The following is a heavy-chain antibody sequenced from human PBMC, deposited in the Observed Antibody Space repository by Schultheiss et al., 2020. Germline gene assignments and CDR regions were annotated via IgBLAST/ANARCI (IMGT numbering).Heavy chain of an antibody. CDR1: GYTFTTYW. J-gene: IGHJ6*02. CDR3: ARAYYYDSSGYGMDV. V-gene: IGHV5-51*01. CDR2: IYPGDSDT. D-gene: IGHD3-22*01. Sequence: GGSLRLSCKASGYTFTTYWIAWVRQMPGKGLEWMGIIYPGDSDTRYSPSFQGHVTISADKSISTAYLQWSSLKASDTAMYYCARAYYYDSSGYGMDVWGQGTTVTVSS.